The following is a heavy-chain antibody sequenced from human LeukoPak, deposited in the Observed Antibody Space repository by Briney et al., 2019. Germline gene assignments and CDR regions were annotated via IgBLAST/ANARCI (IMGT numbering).Heavy chain of an antibody. D-gene: IGHD3-22*01. CDR1: GFTFSSYA. CDR2: ISSNGGST. CDR3: VRGYYYDTSSFDS. V-gene: IGHV3-64D*09. Sequence: PGGSLRLSCSASGFTFSSYAMHWVRQAPGKGLEYVSAISSNGGSTYYADSVKGRFTISRDNSKNTLYLQMSSLRAEDTAVYYCVRGYYYDTSSFDSWGQGTLVTVSS. J-gene: IGHJ4*02.